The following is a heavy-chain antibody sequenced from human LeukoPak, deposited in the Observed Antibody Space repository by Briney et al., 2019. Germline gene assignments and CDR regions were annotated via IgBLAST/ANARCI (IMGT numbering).Heavy chain of an antibody. D-gene: IGHD1-26*01. J-gene: IGHJ6*02. CDR3: AKDVGRRRQTPTSGVDV. CDR1: GFTFDDYA. V-gene: IGHV3-9*01. Sequence: PGRSLRLSCAASGFTFDDYAMHWVRQAPGKGLEWVSGISWNSGSIGYADSVKGRFTISRDNAKNSLYLQMNSLRAEDTALYYCAKDVGRRRQTPTSGVDVWGQGTTVTVSS. CDR2: ISWNSGSI.